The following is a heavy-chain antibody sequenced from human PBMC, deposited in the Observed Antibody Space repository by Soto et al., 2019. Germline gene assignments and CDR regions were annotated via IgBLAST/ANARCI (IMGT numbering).Heavy chain of an antibody. D-gene: IGHD3-10*01. CDR2: VHHSWGS. J-gene: IGHJ6*02. V-gene: IGHV4-59*08. CDR1: GGSISSYY. Sequence: QVQLQESGPGLVKPSETLSLSCTVSGGSISSYYWSWFRQSPGKRMEWIGYVHHSWGSSYNPSLPSRVAISLDTSKRQSTLKVTSVTATVTAVYYCGRQGFGPLHGLVDVWGQGTRVTVSS. CDR3: GRQGFGPLHGLVDV.